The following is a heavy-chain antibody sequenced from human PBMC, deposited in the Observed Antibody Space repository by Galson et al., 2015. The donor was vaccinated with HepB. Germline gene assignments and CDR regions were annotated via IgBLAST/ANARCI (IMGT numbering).Heavy chain of an antibody. CDR1: GFTFSSYG. J-gene: IGHJ4*02. V-gene: IGHV3-30*18. CDR3: AKDHWRGNSGSYYDY. D-gene: IGHD1-26*01. CDR2: ISYDGSNK. Sequence: SLRLSCAASGFTFSSYGMHWVRQAPGKGLEWVAVISYDGSNKYYADSVKGRFAISRDNSKNTLYLQMNSLRAEDTAVYYCAKDHWRGNSGSYYDYWGQGTLVTVSS.